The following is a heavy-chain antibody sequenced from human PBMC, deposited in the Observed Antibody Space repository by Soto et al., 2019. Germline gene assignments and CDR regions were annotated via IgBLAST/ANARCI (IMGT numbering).Heavy chain of an antibody. V-gene: IGHV3-48*02. CDR2: SSPRGDTI. CDR3: AKGPHTNVGWPYYFES. D-gene: IGHD6-19*01. CDR1: GFSLANYP. Sequence: PGGSLRHPCEPSGFSLANYPMNWVRQTLGKGLEWISYSSPRGDTIYYADSVEGRYAISRNNASNSLSQHTSSLRDEDSALYYCAKGPHTNVGWPYYFESWGQGVPVTVSS. J-gene: IGHJ4*02.